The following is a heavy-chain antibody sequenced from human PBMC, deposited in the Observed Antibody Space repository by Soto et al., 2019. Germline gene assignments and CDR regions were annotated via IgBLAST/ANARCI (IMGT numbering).Heavy chain of an antibody. D-gene: IGHD2-2*01. CDR1: GGSISSSSHY. Sequence: QVQLLESGPGLVKPSETLSLTCSVSGGSISSSSHYWGWIRQPPGKGLEWIGSIYYSGSTYYNPSLKSRVTISVDTSKNQFSLKLSSVTAADTAVFYCARHVLVPAATNYYYGMDVWGQGTTVTVSS. J-gene: IGHJ6*02. CDR3: ARHVLVPAATNYYYGMDV. CDR2: IYYSGST. V-gene: IGHV4-39*01.